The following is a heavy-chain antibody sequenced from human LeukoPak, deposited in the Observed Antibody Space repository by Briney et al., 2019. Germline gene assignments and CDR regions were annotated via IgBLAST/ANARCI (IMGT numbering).Heavy chain of an antibody. CDR2: IYYSGST. V-gene: IGHV4-39*01. Sequence: SETLSLTCTVSGGSISSYYWGWIRQPPGKGLEWIGSIYYSGSTYYNPSLKSRVTISVDTSKNQFSLKLSSVTAADTAVYYCARRRVGGAFDIWGQGTMVTVSS. CDR3: ARRRVGGAFDI. J-gene: IGHJ3*02. D-gene: IGHD3-10*01. CDR1: GGSISSYY.